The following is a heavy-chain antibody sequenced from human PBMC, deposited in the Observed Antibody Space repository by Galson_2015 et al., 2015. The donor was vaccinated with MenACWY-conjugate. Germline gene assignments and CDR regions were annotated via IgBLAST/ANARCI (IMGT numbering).Heavy chain of an antibody. CDR2: GYYSGST. J-gene: IGHJ5*02. Sequence: SETLSLTCTVSGASISSYYWSWIRQPPGKGLEWIGYGYYSGSTNYNPSLKTRVTMSVERSKNQISLNLTSVTAADTAVYYCATCVGDPLGPWFDPWGQGKLVTVSS. V-gene: IGHV4-59*12. CDR1: GASISSYY. D-gene: IGHD3-16*01. CDR3: ATCVGDPLGPWFDP.